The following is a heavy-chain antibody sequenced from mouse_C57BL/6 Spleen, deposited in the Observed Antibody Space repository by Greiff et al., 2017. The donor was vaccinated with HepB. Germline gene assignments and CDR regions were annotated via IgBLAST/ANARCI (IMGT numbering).Heavy chain of an antibody. D-gene: IGHD1-1*01. Sequence: VQLKQSGTVLARPGASVKMSCKTSGYTFTSYWMHWVKQRPGQGLEWIGAIYPGNSDTSYNQKFKGKAKLTAVTSASTAYMELSSLTNEDSAVYYCTPTVVARSYWYFDVWGTGTTVTVSS. V-gene: IGHV1-5*01. CDR1: GYTFTSYW. J-gene: IGHJ1*03. CDR2: IYPGNSDT. CDR3: TPTVVARSYWYFDV.